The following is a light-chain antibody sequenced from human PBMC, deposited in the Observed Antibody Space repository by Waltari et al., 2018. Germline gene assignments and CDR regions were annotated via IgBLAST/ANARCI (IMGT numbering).Light chain of an antibody. V-gene: IGKV3-20*01. CDR2: GTS. CDR3: QQYDGIVVT. Sequence: EIVLTQSPGTLSLSPGERATLSCRASQSVSTISLTWYQQKPGQAPSLLIYGTSNRATGIPDRFSCIGSGTDFTLTISRLQPEDFAIYYCQQYDGIVVTFGGGTKVEI. J-gene: IGKJ4*01. CDR1: QSVSTIS.